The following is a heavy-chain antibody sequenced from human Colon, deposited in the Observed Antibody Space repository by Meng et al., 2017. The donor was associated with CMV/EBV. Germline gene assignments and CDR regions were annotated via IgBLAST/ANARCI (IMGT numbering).Heavy chain of an antibody. CDR1: GFTFSSYW. Sequence: GESLKISCAASGFTFSSYWMSWVRQAPGKGLEWVANIKQDGSEKYYVDSVKGRFTISRDNAKNSLYLQMNSLRAEDTAVYYCARERRNNVGMDVWGQGTTVTVSS. CDR2: IKQDGSEK. J-gene: IGHJ6*02. CDR3: ARERRNNVGMDV. D-gene: IGHD2-8*01. V-gene: IGHV3-7*01.